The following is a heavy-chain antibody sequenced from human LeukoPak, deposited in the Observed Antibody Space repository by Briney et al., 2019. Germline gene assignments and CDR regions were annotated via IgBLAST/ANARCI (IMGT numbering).Heavy chain of an antibody. Sequence: GRSLRLSCAASGFTFSSYGMRWVRQAPGKGLGWVAVIWYDGSNKYYADSVKGRFTISRDNSKNTLYLQMNSLRAEDTAVYYCAKASGDSGSAPGDWFDPWGQGTLVTVSS. J-gene: IGHJ5*02. CDR2: IWYDGSNK. D-gene: IGHD1-26*01. V-gene: IGHV3-33*06. CDR1: GFTFSSYG. CDR3: AKASGDSGSAPGDWFDP.